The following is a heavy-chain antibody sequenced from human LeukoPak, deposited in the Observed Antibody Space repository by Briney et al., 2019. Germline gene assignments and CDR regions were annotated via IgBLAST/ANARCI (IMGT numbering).Heavy chain of an antibody. D-gene: IGHD4-17*01. Sequence: GGSLRLSCAASGFIFVSYGMSWVRQAPGKGLEWVASIKQDGSKKYSLDSVKGRFTISRDNGKNSLYLQMDGLRVEDTAVYYCARDEWVTTDHFDYWGQGTLVTVSS. CDR1: GFIFVSYG. V-gene: IGHV3-7*01. CDR2: IKQDGSKK. J-gene: IGHJ4*02. CDR3: ARDEWVTTDHFDY.